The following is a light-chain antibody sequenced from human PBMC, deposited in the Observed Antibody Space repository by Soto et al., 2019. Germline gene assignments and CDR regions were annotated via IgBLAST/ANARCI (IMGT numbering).Light chain of an antibody. J-gene: IGLJ1*01. Sequence: QSVLAQPPSASGTPGQRITISCSGSSSNLGSNTVNWYRQLPVAAPKLLIHSDDQRPSGVPARFSGSKSGTSVSLAISGLQSDDEAEYYCATWDDSLNGYVFGTGTKLTVL. CDR3: ATWDDSLNGYV. CDR1: SSNLGSNT. CDR2: SDD. V-gene: IGLV1-44*01.